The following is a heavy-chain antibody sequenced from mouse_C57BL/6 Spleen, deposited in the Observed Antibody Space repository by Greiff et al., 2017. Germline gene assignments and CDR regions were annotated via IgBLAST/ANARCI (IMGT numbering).Heavy chain of an antibody. Sequence: VHVKQSGPELVKPGASVKISCKASGYSFTDYNMNWVKQSNGKSLEWIGVINPNYGTTSYNQKFKGKATLTVDQSSSTAYMQLNSLTSEDSAVYYCARRYDYDGYFDYWGQGTTLTVSS. CDR1: GYSFTDYN. J-gene: IGHJ2*01. CDR2: INPNYGTT. CDR3: ARRYDYDGYFDY. D-gene: IGHD2-4*01. V-gene: IGHV1-39*01.